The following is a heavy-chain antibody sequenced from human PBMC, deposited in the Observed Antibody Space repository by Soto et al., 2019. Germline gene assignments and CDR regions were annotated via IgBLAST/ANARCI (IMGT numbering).Heavy chain of an antibody. CDR3: ARSTIVVVTAIPRAGGMDV. J-gene: IGHJ6*02. CDR1: GYTFTRYA. CDR2: INAGNGNT. V-gene: IGHV1-3*01. D-gene: IGHD2-21*02. Sequence: ASVKVSCKASGYTFTRYAMHWVRQAPGQRLEWMGWINAGNGNTNYAQKFQGRVTITADESTSTAYMELSSLRSEDTAVYYCARSTIVVVTAIPRAGGMDVWGQGTTVTVSS.